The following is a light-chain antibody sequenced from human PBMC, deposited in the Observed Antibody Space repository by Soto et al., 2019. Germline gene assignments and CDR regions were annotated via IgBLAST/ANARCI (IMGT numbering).Light chain of an antibody. CDR3: SSSAGSNSWV. J-gene: IGLJ3*02. Sequence: QSALTQPPSASGSPGQSVTISCTGTSSDVGVYNYVSWYQQRPGKAPKLMIYEVSKRPSGVPDRFSGSKSGNTASLTVSGLQAEDEADYYCSSSAGSNSWVFGGGTKLTVL. CDR1: SSDVGVYNY. CDR2: EVS. V-gene: IGLV2-8*01.